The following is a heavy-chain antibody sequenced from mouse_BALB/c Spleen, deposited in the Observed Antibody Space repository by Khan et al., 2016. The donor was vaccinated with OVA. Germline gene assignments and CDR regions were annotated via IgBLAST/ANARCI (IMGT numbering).Heavy chain of an antibody. D-gene: IGHD1-1*01. CDR2: INPHIGET. CDR1: GYSFTGYF. J-gene: IGHJ2*01. Sequence: VQLKQSGPELVKPGASVKISCKASGYSFTGYFMHWVMQSHGKSLEWIGRINPHIGETLYNPKFKGKATLTEDDSSSTAHMELRSLASEDSAGYYCARIYGSDFDYWGQGTTLTVSS. V-gene: IGHV1-20*02. CDR3: ARIYGSDFDY.